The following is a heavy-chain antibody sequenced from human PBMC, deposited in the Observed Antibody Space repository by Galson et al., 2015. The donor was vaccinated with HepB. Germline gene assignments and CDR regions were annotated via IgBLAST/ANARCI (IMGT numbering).Heavy chain of an antibody. J-gene: IGHJ4*02. CDR3: ASTGGIAAAIEDY. D-gene: IGHD6-13*01. CDR1: GGTFSSYA. Sequence: SVKVSCKASGGTFSSYAISWVRQAPGQGLEWMGGIIPIFGTANYAQKFQGRVTITADESTSTAYMELSSLRSEDTAVYYCASTGGIAAAIEDYWGQGTLVTVSS. CDR2: IIPIFGTA. V-gene: IGHV1-69*13.